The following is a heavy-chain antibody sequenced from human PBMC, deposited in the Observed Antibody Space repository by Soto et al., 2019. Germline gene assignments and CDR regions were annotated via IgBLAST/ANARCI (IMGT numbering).Heavy chain of an antibody. D-gene: IGHD2-15*01. J-gene: IGHJ4*02. V-gene: IGHV4-39*01. CDR2: VYYSGGT. CDR1: CVSLDTRHSF. Sequence: PSATRYLSCAVSCVSLDTRHSFSGLVSQPPGRGLEFLGSVYYSGGTYYNPSLKSRVTVSVDTSKNQVSLRVRSVTVAETAMDYWVRVVEAATGQTDFDAWGQG. CDR3: VRVVEAATGQTDFDA.